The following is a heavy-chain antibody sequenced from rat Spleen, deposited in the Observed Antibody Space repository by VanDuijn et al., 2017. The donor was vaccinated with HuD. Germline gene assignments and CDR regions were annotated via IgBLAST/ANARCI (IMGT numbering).Heavy chain of an antibody. V-gene: IGHV5-29*01. CDR1: GFTFSNCD. D-gene: IGHD1-11*01. CDR3: ARPTEGIAWFAY. J-gene: IGHJ3*01. CDR2: ISYNGGST. Sequence: EVQLVESGGGLVQPGRSLKLSCAASGFTFSNCDMAWVRQAPKKGLEWVAYISYNGGSTYYRDSVKGRFTISRDNRKSTLYLQMDSLRSEDTATYYCARPTEGIAWFAYWGQGTLVTVSS.